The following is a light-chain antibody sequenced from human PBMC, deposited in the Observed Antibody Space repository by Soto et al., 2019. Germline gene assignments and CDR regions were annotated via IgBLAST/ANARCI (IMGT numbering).Light chain of an antibody. CDR1: QSISSW. V-gene: IGKV1-5*03. CDR2: KAS. J-gene: IGKJ1*01. Sequence: DIQMTQSPSTLSASVGDRVTITCRASQSISSWLAWYQQKPGKAPKLLIYKASSLESGVPSRFSGSGSGTEFTLTISSPQPDDYATYYCQQYNSYSTFGQGTKVDI. CDR3: QQYNSYST.